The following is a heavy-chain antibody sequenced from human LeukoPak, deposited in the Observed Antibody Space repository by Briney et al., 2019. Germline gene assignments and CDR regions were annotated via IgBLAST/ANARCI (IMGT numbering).Heavy chain of an antibody. CDR3: ARPSIPSAAASALDI. Sequence: SQTLSLTCTVSGGSISSGDYYWSWIRQPPGTGLEWIGYIYYSGSTYYNPSLKSRVTISVDTSKNQFSLKMTSVTVADTAVYYCARPSIPSAAASALDIWGQGTMVTVSS. CDR1: GGSISSGDYY. J-gene: IGHJ3*02. D-gene: IGHD2-2*01. V-gene: IGHV4-30-4*08. CDR2: IYYSGST.